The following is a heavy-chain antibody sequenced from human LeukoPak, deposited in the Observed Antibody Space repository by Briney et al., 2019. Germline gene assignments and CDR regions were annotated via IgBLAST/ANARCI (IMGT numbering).Heavy chain of an antibody. D-gene: IGHD6-19*01. J-gene: IGHJ4*02. CDR3: ASHSGTGY. Sequence: GGSLRLSCAASGFTFSSYSMNWVRQAPGKGLEWVSTISSSGSDKYYADSVKGRFTISRDNAKNSLYLQMNSLRAEDTAVYYCASHSGTGYWGQGTLVTVSS. V-gene: IGHV3-21*01. CDR2: ISSSGSDK. CDR1: GFTFSSYS.